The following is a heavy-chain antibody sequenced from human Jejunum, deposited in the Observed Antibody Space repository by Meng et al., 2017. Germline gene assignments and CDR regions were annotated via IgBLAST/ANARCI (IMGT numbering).Heavy chain of an antibody. CDR3: TTILAFREGVDF. J-gene: IGHJ4*02. CDR1: GFTFNDAW. V-gene: IGHV3-15*01. CDR2: VKAKANGGTT. D-gene: IGHD5-12*01. Sequence: GRLVESGGGLVKPGASLRLSCAASGFTFNDAWINWVRQSPGKGLEWVGTVKAKANGGTTHYAAPVKGRFTISRDESESTLYLQMNSLKTEDTALYYCTTILAFREGVDFWGQGTLVTVSS.